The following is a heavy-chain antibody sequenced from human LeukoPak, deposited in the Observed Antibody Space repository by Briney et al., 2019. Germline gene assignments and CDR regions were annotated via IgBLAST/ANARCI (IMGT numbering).Heavy chain of an antibody. Sequence: SETLSLTCAVSGGSISSSNWWSWIRQPPGKGLEWIGYIYYSGSTNYNPSLKSRVTISVDTSKNQFSLKLSSVTAADTAVYYCARQISRYDFWSGYPDYWGQGTLVTVSS. CDR3: ARQISRYDFWSGYPDY. CDR1: GGSISSSNW. V-gene: IGHV4-61*01. J-gene: IGHJ4*02. D-gene: IGHD3-3*01. CDR2: IYYSGST.